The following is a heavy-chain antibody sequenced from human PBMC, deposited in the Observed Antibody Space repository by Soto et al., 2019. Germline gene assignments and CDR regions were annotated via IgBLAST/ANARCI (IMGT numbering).Heavy chain of an antibody. CDR1: GGSISSSSYY. D-gene: IGHD3-22*01. V-gene: IGHV4-39*01. CDR3: ARPTTPHYYDSSGYYRTPYAGCFQH. Sequence: QLQLQESGPGLVKPSETLSLTCTVSGGSISSSSYYWGWIRQPPGKGLEWIGSTYYSGSTYYNPSLKSRVTMLLDTAENRFSMKLRSVTAADTAVYYCARPTTPHYYDSSGYYRTPYAGCFQHWGQGTLVTVSS. CDR2: TYYSGST. J-gene: IGHJ1*01.